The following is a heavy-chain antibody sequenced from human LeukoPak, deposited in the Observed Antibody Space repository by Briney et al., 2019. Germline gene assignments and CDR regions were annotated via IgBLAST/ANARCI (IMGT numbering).Heavy chain of an antibody. CDR2: IVVGSGNT. J-gene: IGHJ4*02. D-gene: IGHD6-19*01. V-gene: IGHV1-58*02. CDR3: AAAPSYSSGWYHFDY. Sequence: SVKVSCKASGFTFTSSAMQWVRQARGQRLEWIGWIVVGSGNTNYAQKFQERVTITRDMSASTAYMELSSLRSEDTAVYYCAAAPSYSSGWYHFDYWGQGTLVTVSS. CDR1: GFTFTSSA.